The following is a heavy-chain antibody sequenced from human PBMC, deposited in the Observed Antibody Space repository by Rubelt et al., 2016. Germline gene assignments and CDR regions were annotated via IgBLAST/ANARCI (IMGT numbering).Heavy chain of an antibody. Sequence: QVQLQQWGAGLLKPSETLSLTCAVYGGSFSGYYWSWIRQPPGKGLEWIGEINHSGSTNYNPSLKSRVTISVDTSKNQFSLKLSSVTAADMAVYYCARGGKQQLGPYYYVMDVWGQGTTVTVSS. CDR2: INHSGST. D-gene: IGHD6-13*01. CDR3: ARGGKQQLGPYYYVMDV. J-gene: IGHJ6*02. CDR1: GGSFSGYY. V-gene: IGHV4-34*01.